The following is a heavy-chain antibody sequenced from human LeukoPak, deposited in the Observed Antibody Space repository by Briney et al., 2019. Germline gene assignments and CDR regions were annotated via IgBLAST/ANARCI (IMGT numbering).Heavy chain of an antibody. J-gene: IGHJ4*02. D-gene: IGHD6-13*01. V-gene: IGHV4-59*01. CDR2: IYYSGST. CDR1: GGSISTYY. Sequence: SETLSLTCTVSGGSISTYYWSWIRQPPGKGLEWIGYIYYSGSTNYNPSLKSRVTVSVDTSKNQFSLKLSSVTAADTAVHYCARGGIAAFHFDYWGQGTLVTVSS. CDR3: ARGGIAAFHFDY.